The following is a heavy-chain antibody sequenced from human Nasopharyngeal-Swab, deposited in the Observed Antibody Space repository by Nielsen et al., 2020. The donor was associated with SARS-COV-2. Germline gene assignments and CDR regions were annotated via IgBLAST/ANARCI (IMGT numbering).Heavy chain of an antibody. CDR1: GFTFSSYG. CDR2: ISDDGSID. V-gene: IGHV3-30*03. D-gene: IGHD3-10*01. J-gene: IGHJ3*02. CDR3: VRDESGAFDI. Sequence: GESLKISCVGSGFTFSSYGMHWVRQAPGKGLEWVAVISDDGSIDYFADSVKGRFTIARDNSKNTVYLQMNRLRAEDTAVYYCVRDESGAFDIWGQGTMVTVSS.